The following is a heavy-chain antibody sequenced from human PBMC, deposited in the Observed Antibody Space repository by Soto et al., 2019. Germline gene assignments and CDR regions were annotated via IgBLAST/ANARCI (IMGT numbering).Heavy chain of an antibody. D-gene: IGHD1-1*01. Sequence: GRSLRLSCAASGFSFSSYSMSWIRQAPGKGLEWLAHIHENGHFKFYVDSVKGRFTISRDDALNSLYLQMNSLRAEDTAMYYCARDEGVPINYRFDYWGQGTPVTVYS. V-gene: IGHV3-7*03. CDR2: IHENGHFK. CDR3: ARDEGVPINYRFDY. J-gene: IGHJ4*02. CDR1: GFSFSSYS.